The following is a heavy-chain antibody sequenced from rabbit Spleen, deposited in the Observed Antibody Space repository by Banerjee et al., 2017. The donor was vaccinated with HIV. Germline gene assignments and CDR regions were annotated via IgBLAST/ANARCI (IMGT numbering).Heavy chain of an antibody. V-gene: IGHV1S40*01. CDR3: ARDLAGVIGWNFDW. D-gene: IGHD4-1*01. J-gene: IGHJ4*01. Sequence: QSLEESGGGLVKPGASLTLTCKASGFSFNSGYDMCWVRQAPGKGLEWVACAYAGSSGNTYSAIWAKGRFTISKTSSTTVTLQMTSLTAADTATYFCARDLAGVIGWNFDWWGPGTLVTVS. CDR1: GFSFNSGYD. CDR2: AYAGSSGNT.